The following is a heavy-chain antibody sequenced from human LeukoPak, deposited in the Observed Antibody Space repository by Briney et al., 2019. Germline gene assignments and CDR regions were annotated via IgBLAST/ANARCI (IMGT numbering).Heavy chain of an antibody. J-gene: IGHJ3*02. V-gene: IGHV3-15*01. CDR3: TTVEYGWAFDI. Sequence: PGGSLRLSCEASGFTFTNAWMSWVRQAPGKGLEWVGRIKRRSDGETTEYAAPVKGRFTISRDDSKDTLYLQMNSLKSEDTAVYYCTTVEYGWAFDIWGQGTMVTVSS. CDR2: IKRRSDGETT. D-gene: IGHD3-10*01. CDR1: GFTFTNAW.